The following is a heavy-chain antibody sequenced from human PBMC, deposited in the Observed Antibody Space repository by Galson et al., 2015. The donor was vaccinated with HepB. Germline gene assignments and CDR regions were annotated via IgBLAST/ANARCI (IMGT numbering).Heavy chain of an antibody. CDR2: IKQDGSEK. D-gene: IGHD4-17*01. J-gene: IGHJ4*02. CDR3: ARPSLDYGDFPFDY. Sequence: SLRLSCAASGFTFSSYWMSWVRQAPGKGLEWVANIKQDGSEKYYVDSVKGRFTISRDNAKNSLYLQMNSLTAEDTALYYCARPSLDYGDFPFDYWGQGTLVTVSS. CDR1: GFTFSSYW. V-gene: IGHV3-7*01.